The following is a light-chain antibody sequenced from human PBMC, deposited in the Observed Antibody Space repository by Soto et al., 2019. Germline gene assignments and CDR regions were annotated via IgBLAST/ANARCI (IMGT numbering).Light chain of an antibody. CDR2: GAS. V-gene: IGKV3-20*01. CDR3: QQYDSSRT. J-gene: IGKJ1*01. Sequence: EIVLTQSPGTLSLSPGESATLSCRASQSVDSRFLAWYQQKPGQAPRLLMYGASTRATGIPDRFSGSGSATDFTLSISSLEPEDFAVYYCQQYDSSRTYGQGTKVEMK. CDR1: QSVDSRF.